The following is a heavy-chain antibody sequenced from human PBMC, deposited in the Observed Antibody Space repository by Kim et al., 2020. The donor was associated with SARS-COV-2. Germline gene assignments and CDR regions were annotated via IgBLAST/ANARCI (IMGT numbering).Heavy chain of an antibody. CDR2: NT. CDR3: AREAVAGSFDH. J-gene: IGHJ4*02. D-gene: IGHD6-19*01. Sequence: NTRYSLTCQARVSITRDTSATTAYLELSGLRSEDTAVYYCAREAVAGSFDHWGQGTLVTVAS. V-gene: IGHV1-3*01.